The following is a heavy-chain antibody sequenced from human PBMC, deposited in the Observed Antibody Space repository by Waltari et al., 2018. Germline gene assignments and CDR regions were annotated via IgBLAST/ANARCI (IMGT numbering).Heavy chain of an antibody. CDR1: GGSISSYY. Sequence: QVQLQESGPGLVKPSETLSLTCTVSGGSISSYYWSWIRQPAGKGLEWIGRIYTSGSTNYNPSLKCRVTRSVDTSKNQFSLKLSSVTAADTAVYYCARDLRSDFWSGYSAFDIWGQGTMVTVSS. V-gene: IGHV4-4*07. J-gene: IGHJ3*02. CDR3: ARDLRSDFWSGYSAFDI. CDR2: IYTSGST. D-gene: IGHD3-3*01.